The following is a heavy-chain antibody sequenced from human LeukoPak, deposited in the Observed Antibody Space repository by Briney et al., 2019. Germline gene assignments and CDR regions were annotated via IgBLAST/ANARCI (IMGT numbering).Heavy chain of an antibody. Sequence: GGSLRLSCATSGFSLSSYWMIWVRQAPGKGLEWVANINQDGSEKNYVDSVKGRFTISRDNAKNSLYLQMNSLRAEDTAVYYCARARYCGYWGQGTLVTVSS. D-gene: IGHD2-21*01. V-gene: IGHV3-7*01. CDR1: GFSLSSYW. J-gene: IGHJ4*02. CDR2: INQDGSEK. CDR3: ARARYCGY.